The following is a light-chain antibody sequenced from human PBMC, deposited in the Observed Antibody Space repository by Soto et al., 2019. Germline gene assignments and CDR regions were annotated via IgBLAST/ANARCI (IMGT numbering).Light chain of an antibody. CDR1: QSVSSSY. V-gene: IGKV3-20*01. J-gene: IGKJ4*01. Sequence: EIALTQSPGTLSLSPGERATLSCRASQSVSSSYLAWYQQKPGQAPRPLINGASSRATGIPDRFSGSGSGTDFTLTIRRLEPEDFAVYYCQQYGSSPLSFGGGTKVEIK. CDR2: GAS. CDR3: QQYGSSPLS.